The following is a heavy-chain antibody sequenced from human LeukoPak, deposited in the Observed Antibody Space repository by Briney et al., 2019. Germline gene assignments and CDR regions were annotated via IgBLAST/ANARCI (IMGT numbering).Heavy chain of an antibody. CDR2: IYYSGST. CDR3: ARARIAVAGYHFDY. D-gene: IGHD6-19*01. V-gene: IGHV4-59*01. CDR1: GGSFSGYY. J-gene: IGHJ4*02. Sequence: SETLSLTCAVYGGSFSGYYWSWIRQPPGKGLEWIGYIYYSGSTNYNPSLKSRVTISVDTSKNQFSLKLSSVTAADTAVYYCARARIAVAGYHFDYWGQGTLVTVSS.